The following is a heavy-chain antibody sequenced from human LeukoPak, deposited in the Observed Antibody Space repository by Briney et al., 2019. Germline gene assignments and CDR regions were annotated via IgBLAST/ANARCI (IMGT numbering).Heavy chain of an antibody. Sequence: SETLSLTCAVYGGSFSGYYWSWIRQPPGKGLEWIGEINHSGSTNYNPSLKSRVTISVDTSKNQFSLKLSSVTAAGTAVYYCARHRGSGYHRFDYWGQGTLVTVSS. D-gene: IGHD3-22*01. CDR3: ARHRGSGYHRFDY. V-gene: IGHV4-34*01. CDR1: GGSFSGYY. J-gene: IGHJ4*02. CDR2: INHSGST.